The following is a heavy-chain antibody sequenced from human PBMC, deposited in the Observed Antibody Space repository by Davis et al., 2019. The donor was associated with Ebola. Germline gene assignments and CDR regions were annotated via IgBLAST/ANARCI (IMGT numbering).Heavy chain of an antibody. CDR1: GGSISSYY. D-gene: IGHD4-17*01. CDR3: ARAPGDYYYFDY. J-gene: IGHJ4*02. V-gene: IGHV4-59*12. CDR2: IYYSGST. Sequence: PSETLSLTCTVSGGSISSYYWSWIRQPPGKGLEWIGYIYYSGSTNYNPSLKSRVTISVDTSKNQFSLKLSSVTAADTAVYYCARAPGDYYYFDYWGQGTLVTVSS.